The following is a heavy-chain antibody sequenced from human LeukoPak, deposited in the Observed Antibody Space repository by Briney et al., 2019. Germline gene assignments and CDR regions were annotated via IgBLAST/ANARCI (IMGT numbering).Heavy chain of an antibody. CDR2: INHSGST. CDR3: ARGRHPVTDHPFDY. Sequence: SETLSLTCAVYGGSFSGYYWNWIRQPPGKGLEWIGEINHSGSTNYNPSLKSRVTISVDTSKNQFSLKLSSVTAADTAVYYCARGRHPVTDHPFDYWGQGTLVTVSS. V-gene: IGHV4-34*01. D-gene: IGHD4-11*01. J-gene: IGHJ4*02. CDR1: GGSFSGYY.